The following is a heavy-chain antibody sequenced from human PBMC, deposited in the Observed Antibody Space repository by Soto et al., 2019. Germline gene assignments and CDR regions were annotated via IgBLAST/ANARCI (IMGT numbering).Heavy chain of an antibody. CDR1: GGSISSGGYS. D-gene: IGHD3-22*01. J-gene: IGHJ5*02. CDR3: ARHVPAYYDSSGYYGGWFDP. CDR2: IYHSGST. V-gene: IGHV4-30-2*01. Sequence: QLQLQESGSGLVKPSQTLSLTCAVSGGSISSGGYSWIWIRQPPGKGLEWIGYIYHSGSTYSNPSLKSRVTISVDRSKNQFSLKRSSVTAADTDVYYCARHVPAYYDSSGYYGGWFDPWGQGTLVTVSS.